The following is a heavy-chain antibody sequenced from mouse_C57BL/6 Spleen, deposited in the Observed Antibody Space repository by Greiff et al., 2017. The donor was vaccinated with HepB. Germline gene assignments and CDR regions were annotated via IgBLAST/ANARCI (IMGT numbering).Heavy chain of an antibody. D-gene: IGHD2-2*01. CDR3: AKVEYGYGFDYFDY. V-gene: IGHV5-9*01. CDR2: ISGGGGNT. Sequence: EVQRVESGGGLVKPGGSLKLSCAASGFTFSSYTMSWVRQTPEKRLEWVATISGGGGNTYYPDSVKGRITITRDNAKNTLYLQMSSQRSEDTALYYCAKVEYGYGFDYFDYWGQGTTLTVSS. CDR1: GFTFSSYT. J-gene: IGHJ2*01.